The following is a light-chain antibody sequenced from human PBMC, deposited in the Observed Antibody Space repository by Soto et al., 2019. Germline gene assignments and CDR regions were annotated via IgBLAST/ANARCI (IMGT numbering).Light chain of an antibody. CDR3: QQYGSSGT. Sequence: EIVLTQSPGTLSLSPGERATLSCRASPSVSGSNVAWYQQKPGQGPRLLIYGASNRATGIPDRFSGSGSGTDFTLTISRLEPEDFAVYYCQQYGSSGTFGQGTKVDI. CDR2: GAS. J-gene: IGKJ1*01. V-gene: IGKV3-20*01. CDR1: PSVSGSN.